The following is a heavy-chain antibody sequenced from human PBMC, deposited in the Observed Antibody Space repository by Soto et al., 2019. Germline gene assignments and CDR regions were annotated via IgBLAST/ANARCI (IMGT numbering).Heavy chain of an antibody. CDR3: AKNAYTNGYYSYFDR. D-gene: IGHD3-16*01. CDR2: IRQSGGST. CDR1: GFTFSSYV. J-gene: IGHJ4*02. Sequence: GGSLRLSCAASGFTFSSYVMNWVRQAPGKGLEWVSGIRQSGGSTYYADSVKGRFAISRDNSKNTLYLQMNSLRAEDTAVYYCAKNAYTNGYYSYFDRWGQGALVTVSS. V-gene: IGHV3-23*01.